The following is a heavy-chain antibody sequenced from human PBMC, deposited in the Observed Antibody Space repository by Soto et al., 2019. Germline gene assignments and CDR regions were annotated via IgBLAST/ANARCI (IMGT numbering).Heavy chain of an antibody. Sequence: EVQLLESGGGLVQPGKSLRLSCAASGFTFSSYAMSWVRQAPGKGLEWVSVISGSGDSTYYADSVKGRFTISRDNSKNTLYRQMNSLRAEDTAVYYCAKRATGTYFDYWGQGTLVTVSS. D-gene: IGHD1-1*01. V-gene: IGHV3-23*01. CDR2: ISGSGDST. CDR3: AKRATGTYFDY. J-gene: IGHJ4*02. CDR1: GFTFSSYA.